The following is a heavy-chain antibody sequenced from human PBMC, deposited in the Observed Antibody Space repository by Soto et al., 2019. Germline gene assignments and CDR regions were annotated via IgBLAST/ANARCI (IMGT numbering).Heavy chain of an antibody. V-gene: IGHV3-7*03. CDR3: AKDKGVPAAN. CDR2: IKEDGSEK. Sequence: PGGSLRLSCAASGFTFSSYWMSWVRQAPGKGLEWVSNIKEDGSEKYYADSVKGRSTISRDNAKNTLYLQMNSLRAEDTAVYYCAKDKGVPAANWGQGTLVTVSS. CDR1: GFTFSSYW. D-gene: IGHD2-2*01. J-gene: IGHJ4*02.